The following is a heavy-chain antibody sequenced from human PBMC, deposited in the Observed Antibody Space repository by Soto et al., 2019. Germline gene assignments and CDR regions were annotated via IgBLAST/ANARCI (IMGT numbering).Heavy chain of an antibody. V-gene: IGHV4-31*03. D-gene: IGHD4-17*01. Sequence: QVQLQESGPGLVKPSQTLSLTCTVSGGSISSGGYYWSWIRQHPGKCLEWMGYIYYSGSTYYNPSLKSRVTISVDTSKNQFYLKLSSVTAADTAVYYCARKRAQKPGDYAYYFDYWGQGTLVTVSS. CDR3: ARKRAQKPGDYAYYFDY. J-gene: IGHJ4*02. CDR1: GGSISSGGYY. CDR2: IYYSGST.